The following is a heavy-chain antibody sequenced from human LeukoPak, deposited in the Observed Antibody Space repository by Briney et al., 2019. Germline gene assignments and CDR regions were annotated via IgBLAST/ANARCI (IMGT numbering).Heavy chain of an antibody. CDR2: INPSGGTT. D-gene: IGHD3-10*01. CDR3: ARDPSTTLRGLIIRYFDP. Sequence: ASVKVSCKASGYTFTNSYVHWVRQAPGRGLEWMGIINPSGGTTSYAQKFQGRVTMTRDTSTSTVYMELSSLRSEDTAMYYCARDPSTTLRGLIIRYFDPWGQGTPLTVSS. J-gene: IGHJ5*02. CDR1: GYTFTNSY. V-gene: IGHV1-46*01.